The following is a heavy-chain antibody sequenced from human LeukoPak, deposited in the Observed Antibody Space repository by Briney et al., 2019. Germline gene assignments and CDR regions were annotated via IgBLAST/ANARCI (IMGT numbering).Heavy chain of an antibody. Sequence: SETLSLTCTVSGGSISSYYWSWIRQPAGKGLEWIGRIYTSGSTNYNPSLKSRVTMSVDTSKNQFSLKLSSVTAADTAVYYCARDLFARYSSGWYFDYWGQGTLVTVSS. CDR3: ARDLFARYSSGWYFDY. CDR2: IYTSGST. CDR1: GGSISSYY. D-gene: IGHD6-19*01. V-gene: IGHV4-4*07. J-gene: IGHJ4*02.